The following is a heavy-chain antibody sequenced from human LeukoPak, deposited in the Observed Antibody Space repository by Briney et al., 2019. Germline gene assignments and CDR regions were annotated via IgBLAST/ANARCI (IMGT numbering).Heavy chain of an antibody. CDR2: ISTTGNTL. CDR3: GRDWKLDY. CDR1: GFTFSTYT. D-gene: IGHD1-1*01. Sequence: GGSLRLSCVASGFTFSTYTMSWVRQAPGKGLEWISYISTTGNTLYYADSVKGRFTISRDNAKASLYLQMNSLRVEDTAIYYCGRDWKLDYWGQGTLVTVSS. V-gene: IGHV3-48*01. J-gene: IGHJ4*02.